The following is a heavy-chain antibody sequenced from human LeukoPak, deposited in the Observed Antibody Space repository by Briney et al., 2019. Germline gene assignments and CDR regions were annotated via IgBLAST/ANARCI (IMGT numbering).Heavy chain of an antibody. J-gene: IGHJ3*02. CDR3: AKGSTNDYGEPYTFDI. CDR2: IWYDGSNE. D-gene: IGHD2-8*01. Sequence: GGSLRLSCAASGFTFSSYGMHWVRQVPGKGLEWVAVIWYDGSNEYYADSVKGRFTISRDNSKNTLYLQMNSLRAEDTAVYHCAKGSTNDYGEPYTFDIWGQGTMVTVSS. CDR1: GFTFSSYG. V-gene: IGHV3-33*03.